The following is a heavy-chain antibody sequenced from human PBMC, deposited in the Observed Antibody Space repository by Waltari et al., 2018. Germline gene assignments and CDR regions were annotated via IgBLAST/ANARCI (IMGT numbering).Heavy chain of an antibody. CDR2: IYPSGQT. J-gene: IGHJ4*02. CDR3: AGGGGWLTDF. V-gene: IGHV4-61*09. D-gene: IGHD5-12*01. CDR1: GDPLSSASYY. Sequence: QVQLQESGPGLVEHSQTLSLTCSVTGDPLSSASYYWTWVRQPAGRGLEWIGHIYPSGQTNYSPSLRSRVTISADRSKNQFSLRLISVTAADTAVYYCAGGGGWLTDFWGQGIPVTVSS.